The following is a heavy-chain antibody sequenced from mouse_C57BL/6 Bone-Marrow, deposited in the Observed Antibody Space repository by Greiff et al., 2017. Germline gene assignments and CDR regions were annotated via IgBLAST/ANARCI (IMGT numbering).Heavy chain of an antibody. J-gene: IGHJ4*01. Sequence: EVQVVASGGGLVKPGGSLKLSCAASGFTFSDYGMHWVRQAPETGLELVAYISSGSNTIYYADTVKGRFTSARDNAKNTLFLQMTSLRSEDTAMYYCAKLGRGYAMDYWGQGTSVTVSS. CDR1: GFTFSDYG. V-gene: IGHV5-17*01. D-gene: IGHD4-1*01. CDR2: ISSGSNTI. CDR3: AKLGRGYAMDY.